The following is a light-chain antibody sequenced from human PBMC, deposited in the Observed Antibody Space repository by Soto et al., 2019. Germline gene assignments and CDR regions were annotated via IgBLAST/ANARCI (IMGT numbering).Light chain of an antibody. CDR2: DVS. CDR1: SSDGGGYNY. J-gene: IGLJ2*01. V-gene: IGLV2-11*01. Sequence: QSVLTQPRSVSGSPGQSVTIACTGTSSDGGGYNYVSWYQQHPGKAPKLMIYDVSKRPSGVPDRFSGSKSGNTASLTISGLQAEDEADYYCCSYAGSYTVVFGGGTKVTSL. CDR3: CSYAGSYTVV.